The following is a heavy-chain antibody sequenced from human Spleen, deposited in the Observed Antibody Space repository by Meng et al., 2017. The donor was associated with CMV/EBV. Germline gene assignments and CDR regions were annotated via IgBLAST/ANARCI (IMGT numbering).Heavy chain of an antibody. Sequence: GGSLRLSSVASGFSLTGHWMPWVRQTPGKGLVWVSPVSSDGRDTRYADSVKGRFVTSRDNAKNTLYLQMDSLRADDSAVYYCARGTNDWSGVDYWGQGSPVTVSS. CDR3: ARGTNDWSGVDY. J-gene: IGHJ4*02. CDR2: VSSDGRDT. D-gene: IGHD3-9*01. V-gene: IGHV3-74*01. CDR1: GFSLTGHW.